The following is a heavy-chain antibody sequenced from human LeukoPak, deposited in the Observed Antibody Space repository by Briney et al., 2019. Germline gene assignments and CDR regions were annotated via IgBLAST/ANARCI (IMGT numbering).Heavy chain of an antibody. Sequence: GGSLRLSCAASGFTFSSYAMSWVRQAPGKGLEWVSAISGSGGSTYYADSVKGRFTISRDNSKNTLYLQMNSLRAEDTAVYYCAKYGWGRYFDWLLESHGMDVWGQGTTVTVSS. CDR3: AKYGWGRYFDWLLESHGMDV. V-gene: IGHV3-23*01. D-gene: IGHD3-9*01. CDR2: ISGSGGST. J-gene: IGHJ6*02. CDR1: GFTFSSYA.